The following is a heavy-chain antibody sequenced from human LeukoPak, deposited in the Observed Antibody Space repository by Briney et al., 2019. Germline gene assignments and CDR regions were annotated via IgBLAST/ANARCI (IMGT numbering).Heavy chain of an antibody. Sequence: GGSLRLSCAASGFTFSTFWMTWVRQAPGKGPEWVANIKQDGSEKYYVDSVKARFTVSRDNAKDSLYLQMNDLGAEDTAIYFCTRLGGHLWSTFDIWDQGTLVTVSS. CDR1: GFTFSTFW. CDR3: TRLGGHLWSTFDI. J-gene: IGHJ3*02. D-gene: IGHD2-21*01. V-gene: IGHV3-7*01. CDR2: IKQDGSEK.